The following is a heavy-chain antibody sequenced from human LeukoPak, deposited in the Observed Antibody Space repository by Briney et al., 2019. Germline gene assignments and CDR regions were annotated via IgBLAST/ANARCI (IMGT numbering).Heavy chain of an antibody. Sequence: SETLSLTCTVSGGSFSIYYWTWIRQPAGKGLEWIGRIYTSGSTNYNPSLKSRVTMSVDTSKNQFSLKLSSVTAADTAVYYCARDELNYGGNLGAFDIWGQGTMVTVSS. D-gene: IGHD4-23*01. CDR3: ARDELNYGGNLGAFDI. V-gene: IGHV4-4*07. J-gene: IGHJ3*02. CDR1: GGSFSIYY. CDR2: IYTSGST.